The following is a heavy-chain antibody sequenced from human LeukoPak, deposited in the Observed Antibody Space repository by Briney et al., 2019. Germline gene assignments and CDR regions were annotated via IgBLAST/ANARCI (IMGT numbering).Heavy chain of an antibody. Sequence: GASVKVSCKASGYTFNRYYMHWVRQAPGHGLEWMGWLNPNSGVTKYAQKFQGRVTMTRDTSISTAYMELSSLRFDDTAVYYCAREDNWNYDYWGQGTLVTVSS. CDR1: GYTFNRYY. V-gene: IGHV1-2*02. D-gene: IGHD1-7*01. CDR3: AREDNWNYDY. CDR2: LNPNSGVT. J-gene: IGHJ4*02.